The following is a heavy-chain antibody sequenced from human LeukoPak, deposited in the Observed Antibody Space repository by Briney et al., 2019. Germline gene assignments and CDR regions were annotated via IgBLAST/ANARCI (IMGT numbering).Heavy chain of an antibody. CDR1: GGSISSSSYY. J-gene: IGHJ3*02. V-gene: IGHV4-39*07. CDR3: ARKSGDDYGDYERPNDDAFDI. D-gene: IGHD4-17*01. Sequence: PSETLSLTCTVSGGSISSSSYYWGWIRQPPGKGLEWIGRIYTSGSTNYNPSLKSRVTMSVDTSKNQFSLKLSSVTAADTAVYYCARKSGDDYGDYERPNDDAFDIWGQGTMVTVSS. CDR2: IYTSGST.